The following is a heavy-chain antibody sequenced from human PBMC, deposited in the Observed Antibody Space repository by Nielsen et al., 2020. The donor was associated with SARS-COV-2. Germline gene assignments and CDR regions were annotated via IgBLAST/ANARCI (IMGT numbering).Heavy chain of an antibody. J-gene: IGHJ4*02. D-gene: IGHD3-22*01. CDR2: IDVGGDT. Sequence: GESLKISCAASGFTVSNNYMSWVRQAPGKRLEWVSVIDVGGDTDYTDSVKGRFTISRDDSKNTLYLQMNSLRPDDTAVYYCARDSWDSLRYFVHWGQGAQVTVSS. V-gene: IGHV3-53*05. CDR3: ARDSWDSLRYFVH. CDR1: GFTVSNNY.